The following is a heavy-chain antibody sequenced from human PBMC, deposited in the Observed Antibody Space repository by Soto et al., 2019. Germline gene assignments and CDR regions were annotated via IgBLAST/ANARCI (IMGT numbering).Heavy chain of an antibody. J-gene: IGHJ4*02. CDR2: TYYRSKWYN. Sequence: SQTLSFTCAISGDSVSSNSAAWNWIRQSPSRGLEWLGRTYYRSKWYNDYAVSVKSRITINPDTSKNQFSLQLNSVTPEDTAVYYCARDLPVVVVPAAPSYYFDYWGQGTLVTVSS. CDR1: GDSVSSNSAA. CDR3: ARDLPVVVVPAAPSYYFDY. D-gene: IGHD2-2*01. V-gene: IGHV6-1*01.